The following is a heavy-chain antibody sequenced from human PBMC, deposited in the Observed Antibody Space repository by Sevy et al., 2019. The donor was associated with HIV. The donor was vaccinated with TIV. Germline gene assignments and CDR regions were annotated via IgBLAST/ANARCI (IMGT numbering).Heavy chain of an antibody. CDR2: INPDSGGT. D-gene: IGHD5-12*01. Sequence: ASVKVSCKASGYTFTGYYMHWVRQAPGQGLQWMGRINPDSGGTNYAQKFQGRVTMTRETSISTAYMELSRLKSDDTAVYYCARVGRGVATIAGYYFDYWGQGTLVTVSS. V-gene: IGHV1-2*06. CDR3: ARVGRGVATIAGYYFDY. J-gene: IGHJ4*02. CDR1: GYTFTGYY.